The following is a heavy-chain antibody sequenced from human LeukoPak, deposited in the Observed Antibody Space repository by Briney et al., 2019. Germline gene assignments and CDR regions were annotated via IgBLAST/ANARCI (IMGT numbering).Heavy chain of an antibody. CDR1: GGSFSGYY. V-gene: IGHV4-34*01. Sequence: SETLSLTCAVYGGSFSGYYWSWIRQPPGKGLEWIGQIYHSGSTNYNPSLKSRVTMSVDTSKNQFSLKLSSVTAADTAVYYCAREVSTYYYDSSGYWLFDYWGQGTLVTVSS. D-gene: IGHD3-22*01. CDR2: IYHSGST. CDR3: AREVSTYYYDSSGYWLFDY. J-gene: IGHJ4*02.